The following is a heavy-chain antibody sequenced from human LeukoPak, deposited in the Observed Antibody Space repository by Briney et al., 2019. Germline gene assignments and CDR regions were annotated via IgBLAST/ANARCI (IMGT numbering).Heavy chain of an antibody. V-gene: IGHV4-38-2*02. CDR2: IYHSGST. CDR3: ARRVYGSGSYYIGYYYYYMDV. CDR1: GYSISSGYY. D-gene: IGHD3-10*01. J-gene: IGHJ6*03. Sequence: SETLSLTCTVSGYSISSGYYWGWIQQPPGKGLEWIGSIYHSGSTYYNPSLKSRVTISVDTSKNQFSLKLSSATAADTAVYYCARRVYGSGSYYIGYYYYYMDVWGKGTTVTISS.